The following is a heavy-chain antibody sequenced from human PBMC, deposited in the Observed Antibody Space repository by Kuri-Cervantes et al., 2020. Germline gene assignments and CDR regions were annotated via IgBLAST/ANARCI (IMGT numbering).Heavy chain of an antibody. V-gene: IGHV3-30-3*01. D-gene: IGHD3-10*01. CDR1: GFTFSSYA. J-gene: IGHJ4*02. CDR2: ISYDGSNK. Sequence: GESLKISCAASGFTFSSYAMHWVRQAPGKGLEWVAVISYDGSNKYYADSVKGRFTISRDNSKNTLYLQMNSPRAEDTAVYYCAREGYYGSGTLEGRVYWGQGTLVTVSS. CDR3: AREGYYGSGTLEGRVY.